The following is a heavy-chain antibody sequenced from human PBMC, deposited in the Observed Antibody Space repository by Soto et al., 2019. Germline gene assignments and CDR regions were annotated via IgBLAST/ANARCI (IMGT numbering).Heavy chain of an antibody. CDR1: GYTFTSYG. V-gene: IGHV1-18*04. CDR3: ARDLRLPYYYYYGMDV. D-gene: IGHD4-17*01. J-gene: IGHJ6*02. CDR2: ISAYNGNT. Sequence: ASVKVSCKASGYTFTSYGISWVRQAPGQGLEWMGWISAYNGNTNYAQKLQGRVTMTTDTSTSTAYMELRSLRSDDTAVYYCARDLRLPYYYYYGMDVWGQGTTVTV.